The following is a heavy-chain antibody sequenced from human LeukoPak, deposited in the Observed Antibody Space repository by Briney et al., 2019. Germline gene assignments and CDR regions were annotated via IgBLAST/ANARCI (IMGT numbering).Heavy chain of an antibody. CDR2: IYSGGST. D-gene: IGHD5-18*01. CDR3: ARDRGYSYGYDY. J-gene: IGHJ4*02. CDR1: GFTVSSNY. Sequence: GGSLRLSCAASGFTVSSNYMSWVRQAPGKGLEWVSVIYSGGSTYYADSVKGRLTISRDNSKNTLYLQMNSLRAEDTAVYYCARDRGYSYGYDYWGQGTLVTVSS. V-gene: IGHV3-53*01.